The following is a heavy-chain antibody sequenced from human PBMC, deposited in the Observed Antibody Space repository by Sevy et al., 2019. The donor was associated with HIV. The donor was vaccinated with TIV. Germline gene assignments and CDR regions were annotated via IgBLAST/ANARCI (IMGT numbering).Heavy chain of an antibody. CDR1: GFNFSAAA. Sequence: GGSLRLSCAASGFNFSAAAMHWVRQASGKGLEWVGRIRSEGKNYATAYAVSVTGRFTIYRDDSKKMLFLQMSSLKTEDTAVYYCTKHSHADYWGRGTLVTVSS. CDR2: IRSEGKNYAT. CDR3: TKHSHADY. J-gene: IGHJ4*02. V-gene: IGHV3-73*01.